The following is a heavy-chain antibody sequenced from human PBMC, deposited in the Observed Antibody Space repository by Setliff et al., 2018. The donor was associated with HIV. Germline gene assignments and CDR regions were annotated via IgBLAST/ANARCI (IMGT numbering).Heavy chain of an antibody. CDR3: AKVSLVLVAAPDNYFDY. V-gene: IGHV3-48*03. Sequence: PGGSLRLSCAASGFTFSTYWMNWVRQAPGKGLEWVSDISSSGSTIYYADSVKGRFTISRDNAKNSVYLQMSGLRVEDTAVHYCAKVSLVLVAAPDNYFDYWGQGTLVTVSS. D-gene: IGHD2-15*01. CDR2: ISSSGSTI. CDR1: GFTFSTYW. J-gene: IGHJ4*02.